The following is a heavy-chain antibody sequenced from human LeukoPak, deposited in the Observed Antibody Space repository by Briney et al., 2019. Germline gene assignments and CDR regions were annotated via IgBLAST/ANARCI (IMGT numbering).Heavy chain of an antibody. CDR1: EFTFSSYS. J-gene: IGHJ4*02. CDR2: IKPDGSEK. CDR3: AKYFYDGSGTHYFDY. D-gene: IGHD3-22*01. V-gene: IGHV3-7*01. Sequence: GGSLRLSCAASEFTFSSYSMSWVRQAPGKGLEWVGNIKPDGSEKYYVDSLKGRFIISRDNAKNSLYLQMNSLRAEDVAVYYCAKYFYDGSGTHYFDYWGQGTPVTVSS.